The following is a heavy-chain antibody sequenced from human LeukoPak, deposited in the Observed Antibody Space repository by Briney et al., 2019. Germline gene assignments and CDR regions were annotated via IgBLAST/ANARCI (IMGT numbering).Heavy chain of an antibody. D-gene: IGHD3-16*01. J-gene: IGHJ5*02. CDR3: ATWGISSRSWFDP. CDR1: GVSISSYY. V-gene: IGHV4-59*01. Sequence: SETLSLTCTVSGVSISSYYWSWIRQPPGKGLEWIGYIYYSGSTNYNPSLKSRVTISVDTSKNQFSLKLSSVTAADTAVYYCATWGISSRSWFDPWGQGTLVTVSS. CDR2: IYYSGST.